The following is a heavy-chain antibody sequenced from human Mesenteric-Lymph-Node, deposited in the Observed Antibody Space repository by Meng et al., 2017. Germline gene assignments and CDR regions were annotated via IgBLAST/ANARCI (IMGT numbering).Heavy chain of an antibody. CDR2: IWNDGSNK. CDR1: GLTFSNHG. D-gene: IGHD4-11*01. J-gene: IGHJ4*02. Sequence: VQLVESGGSVGQPGRSLRLSCEAPGLTFSNHGMHWVRQAPGKGLEWVAVIWNDGSNKFYAASVKGRFTISRDSSMNTLSLQMNSLRAEDTAVYYCARDHSNSLDYWGQGTLVTVS. CDR3: ARDHSNSLDY. V-gene: IGHV3-33*01.